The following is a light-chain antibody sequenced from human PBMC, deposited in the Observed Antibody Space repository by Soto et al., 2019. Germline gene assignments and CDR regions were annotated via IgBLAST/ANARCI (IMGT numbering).Light chain of an antibody. J-gene: IGKJ4*01. CDR2: GAS. CDR1: QSVSSSY. Sequence: EIVLTQSPGTLSLSPGERATLSCRASQSVSSSYLAWYQQKPGQAPRVXSYGASSRATGIPDRFSGSGSGTDFTLTISRLEPEDFEVYYCQQYGSSLLTFGGGTKVDI. CDR3: QQYGSSLLT. V-gene: IGKV3-20*01.